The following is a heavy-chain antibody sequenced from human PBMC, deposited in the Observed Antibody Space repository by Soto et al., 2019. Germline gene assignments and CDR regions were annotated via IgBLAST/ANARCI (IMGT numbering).Heavy chain of an antibody. J-gene: IGHJ5*02. CDR2: ISNSSSYI. CDR3: AAGGQLGP. CDR1: GFTFSTDS. D-gene: IGHD3-16*01. V-gene: IGHV3-21*01. Sequence: EVQLVESGGGLVKPGGSLRLSCVVSGFTFSTDSMSWVRQGPGKGLEWVSSISNSSSYIFYADSVKGRFTISRDNAKNSLYLQMNSLRAGDTAVYYCAAGGQLGPWGQGTLVTVSS.